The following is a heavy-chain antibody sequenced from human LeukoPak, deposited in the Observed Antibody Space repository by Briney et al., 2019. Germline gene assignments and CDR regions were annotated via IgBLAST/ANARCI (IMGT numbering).Heavy chain of an antibody. CDR1: GGSISSYY. CDR2: IYTSGST. Sequence: PSETLSLTCTVCGGSISSYYWSWIRQPAGKGVEWIGRIYTSGSTNYNPSLKSRVTMSVDTSKNQFSLKLSSVTAADTAVYYCARGSRGSLREGFDYWGQGTLVTVSS. V-gene: IGHV4-4*07. CDR3: ARGSRGSLREGFDY. D-gene: IGHD6-25*01. J-gene: IGHJ4*02.